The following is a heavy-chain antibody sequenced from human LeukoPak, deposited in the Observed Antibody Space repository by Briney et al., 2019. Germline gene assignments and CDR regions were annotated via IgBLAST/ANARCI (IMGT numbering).Heavy chain of an antibody. D-gene: IGHD6-19*01. CDR3: AKDRSNSGWYGRYYFDY. Sequence: PGGSLRLSCAASGFTFNNYAMSWVRQAPGKGLEWVSAITGSGGSRYYADSVKGRFTISRDNSKNTLYLQINSLRGEDTAVYYCAKDRSNSGWYGRYYFDYWGQGTLVTVPS. J-gene: IGHJ4*02. V-gene: IGHV3-23*01. CDR1: GFTFNNYA. CDR2: ITGSGGSR.